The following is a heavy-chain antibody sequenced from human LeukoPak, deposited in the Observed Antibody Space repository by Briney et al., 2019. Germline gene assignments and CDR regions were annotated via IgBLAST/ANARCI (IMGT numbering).Heavy chain of an antibody. D-gene: IGHD5-18*01. J-gene: IGHJ4*02. Sequence: QPGVSLRLSCAASGFTVSSNYMNWVRQAPGRGLEWVSVIYSGGNTYYADSVKGRFTISRDNSKTTQYLQMNSLRAEDTAVYYCARGPVDGYSYGFLDYWGQGTLVTVSS. CDR3: ARGPVDGYSYGFLDY. CDR2: IYSGGNT. V-gene: IGHV3-53*01. CDR1: GFTVSSNY.